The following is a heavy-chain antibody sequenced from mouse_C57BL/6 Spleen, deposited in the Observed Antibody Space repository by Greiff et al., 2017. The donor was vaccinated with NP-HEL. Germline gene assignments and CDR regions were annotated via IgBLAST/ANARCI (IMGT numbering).Heavy chain of an antibody. D-gene: IGHD2-1*01. CDR1: GYAFSSSW. CDR2: IYPGDGDT. CDR3: AAFYYGNYVGAY. J-gene: IGHJ3*01. Sequence: VQLVESGPELVKPGASVKISCKASGYAFSSSWMNWVKQRPGKGLEWIGRIYPGDGDTNYNGKFKGKATLTADKSSSTAYMQLSSLTSEDSAVYFCAAFYYGNYVGAYWGQGTLVTVSA. V-gene: IGHV1-82*01.